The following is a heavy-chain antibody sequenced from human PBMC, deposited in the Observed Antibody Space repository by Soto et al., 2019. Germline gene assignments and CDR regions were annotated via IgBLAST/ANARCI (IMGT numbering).Heavy chain of an antibody. V-gene: IGHV4-34*01. CDR3: ARTGGSNYPNYYYYYGMDV. Sequence: SETLSLTCAVYGGSFSGYYWSWIRQPPGKGLEWIGEINHSGSTNYNPSLKSRVTISVDTSKNQFSLKLSSVTAADTAVYYCARTGGSNYPNYYYYYGMDVWCQGTTGT. CDR2: INHSGST. D-gene: IGHD4-4*01. CDR1: GGSFSGYY. J-gene: IGHJ6*02.